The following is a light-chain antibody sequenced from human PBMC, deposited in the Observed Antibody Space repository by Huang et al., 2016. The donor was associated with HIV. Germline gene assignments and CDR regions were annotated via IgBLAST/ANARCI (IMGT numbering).Light chain of an antibody. Sequence: EVVMTQSPATLSVSPGGRSTLSCRASQSVGSDLAWYPHKPGQAPRLLISGASARSTGVPARVSGSWSGTEFTLTISRLQSEDFAVYYCQQYNTWHPMYTFGQGTKLEIK. V-gene: IGKV3-15*01. CDR1: QSVGSD. CDR3: QQYNTWHPMYT. CDR2: GAS. J-gene: IGKJ2*01.